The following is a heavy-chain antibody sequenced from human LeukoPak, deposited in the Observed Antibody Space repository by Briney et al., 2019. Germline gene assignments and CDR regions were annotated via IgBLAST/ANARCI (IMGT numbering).Heavy chain of an antibody. CDR1: GFTFISYA. CDR2: ISSSSSYI. J-gene: IGHJ4*02. D-gene: IGHD2-2*01. CDR3: ATDISSTRPCY. Sequence: PGGSLRLSCAASGFTFISYAMHWVRQAPGKGLEWVSSISSSSSYIYYADSVKGRFTISRDNAKNSLYLQMNSLRAEDTAVYYCATDISSTRPCYWGQGTLVTVSS. V-gene: IGHV3-21*01.